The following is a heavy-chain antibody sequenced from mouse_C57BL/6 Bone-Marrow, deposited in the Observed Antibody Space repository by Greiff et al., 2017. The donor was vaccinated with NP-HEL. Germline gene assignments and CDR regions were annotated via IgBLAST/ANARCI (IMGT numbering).Heavy chain of an antibody. CDR3: ARDPLITTVPRNYFDD. CDR2: ISDGGSYT. Sequence: EVQRVESGGGLVKPGGSLKLSCAASGFTFSSYAMSWVRQTPEKRLEWVATISDGGSYTYYPDNVKGRFTISRDNAKNNLYLQMSHLKSEDTAMYYCARDPLITTVPRNYFDDWGQGTTLTVSS. J-gene: IGHJ2*01. D-gene: IGHD1-1*01. CDR1: GFTFSSYA. V-gene: IGHV5-4*01.